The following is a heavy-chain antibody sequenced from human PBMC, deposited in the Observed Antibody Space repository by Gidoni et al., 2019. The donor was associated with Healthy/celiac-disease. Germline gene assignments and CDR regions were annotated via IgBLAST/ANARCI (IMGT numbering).Heavy chain of an antibody. CDR1: GGPISSSSYY. CDR2: IYYSGST. CDR3: ARHHCSGGSCSYFQH. V-gene: IGHV4-39*01. Sequence: QLQLQESGPGLVKPSETLSLTCTVSGGPISSSSYYWGWIRQPPGKGLEWIGSIYYSGSTYYNPSLKSRVTISVDTSKNQFSLKLSSVTAADTAVYYCARHHCSGGSCSYFQHWGQGTLVTVSS. D-gene: IGHD2-15*01. J-gene: IGHJ1*01.